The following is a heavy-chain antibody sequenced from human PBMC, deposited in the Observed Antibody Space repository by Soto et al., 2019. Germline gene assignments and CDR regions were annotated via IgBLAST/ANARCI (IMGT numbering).Heavy chain of an antibody. CDR2: IWYDGSNK. Sequence: GGSLRLSCAASGFTLSSYGMHWVRQAPGKGLEWVAVIWYDGSNKYYADSVKGRFTISRDNSKNTLYLQMNSLRAEDTAVYYCARGGTRYCSSTSCKFFDYWGQGTLVTVSS. V-gene: IGHV3-33*01. CDR3: ARGGTRYCSSTSCKFFDY. D-gene: IGHD2-2*01. CDR1: GFTLSSYG. J-gene: IGHJ4*02.